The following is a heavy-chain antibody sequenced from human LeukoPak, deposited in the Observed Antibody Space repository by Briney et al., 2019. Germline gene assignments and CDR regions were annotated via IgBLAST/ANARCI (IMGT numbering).Heavy chain of an antibody. Sequence: SESLSLTCTVSGGSISSSSYYWGWIRQPPGKGLEWIGSIYYSGSTYYNPSLKSRVTISVDTSKNQFSLKLSSVTAADTAVYYCARLTVTDYYFDYWGQGTLVTVSS. J-gene: IGHJ4*02. V-gene: IGHV4-39*01. CDR1: GGSISSSSYY. D-gene: IGHD4-17*01. CDR2: IYYSGST. CDR3: ARLTVTDYYFDY.